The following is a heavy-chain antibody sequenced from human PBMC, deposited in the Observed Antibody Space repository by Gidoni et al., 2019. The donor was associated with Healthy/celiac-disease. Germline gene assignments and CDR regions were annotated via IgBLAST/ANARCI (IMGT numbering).Heavy chain of an antibody. Sequence: QVQLQQWGAGLLQPSETLSLTCAAYGGSFSGYYWSWIRQPPGKGLEWIGEINHSGSTNYNPSLKSRVTISVDTSKNQFSLKLSSVTAADTAVYYCARRYSSGWPTRRGYFDPWGQGTLVTVSS. J-gene: IGHJ5*02. D-gene: IGHD6-19*01. CDR2: INHSGST. CDR1: GGSFSGYY. CDR3: ARRYSSGWPTRRGYFDP. V-gene: IGHV4-34*01.